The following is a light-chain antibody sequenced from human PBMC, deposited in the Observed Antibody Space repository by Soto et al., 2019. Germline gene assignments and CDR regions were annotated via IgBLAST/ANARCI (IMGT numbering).Light chain of an antibody. J-gene: IGLJ1*01. V-gene: IGLV2-14*01. CDR2: DVN. Sequence: SVLTQPAPVSGSPGQSIALSRSGTSSVVGAYNYGSWYQQHSGKAPKLMIYDVNYRPSGISDRFSTSKSGNTATLTISRLQAEDEADYYCSSYTTSSSYVFGSGTKVTVL. CDR1: SSVVGAYNY. CDR3: SSYTTSSSYV.